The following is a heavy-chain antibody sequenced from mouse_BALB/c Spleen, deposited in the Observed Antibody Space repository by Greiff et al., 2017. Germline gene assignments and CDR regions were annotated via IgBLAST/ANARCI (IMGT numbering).Heavy chain of an antibody. J-gene: IGHJ3*01. V-gene: IGHV5-6-5*01. CDR2: ISSGGST. CDR1: GFTFSSYA. D-gene: IGHD2-4*01. CDR3: ARADYDYGFFAY. Sequence: EVKLMESGGGLVKPGGSLKLSCAASGFTFSSYAMSWVRQTPEKRLEWVASISSGGSTYYPDSVKGRFTISRDNARNILYLQMSSLRSEDTAMYYCARADYDYGFFAYWGQGTLVTVSA.